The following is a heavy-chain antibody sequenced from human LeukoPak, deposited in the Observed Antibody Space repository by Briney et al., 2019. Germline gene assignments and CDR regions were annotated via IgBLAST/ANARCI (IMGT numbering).Heavy chain of an antibody. CDR1: GFTFSSYA. CDR2: ISGSGGST. CDR3: AKDHRPGIAAAGTGGFDY. V-gene: IGHV3-23*01. J-gene: IGHJ4*02. Sequence: GGSLRLSRAASGFTFSSYAMSWVRQAPGKGLEWVSAISGSGGSTYYADSVKGRFTISRDNSKNTLYLQMNSLRAEDTAVYYCAKDHRPGIAAAGTGGFDYWGQGTLVTVSS. D-gene: IGHD6-13*01.